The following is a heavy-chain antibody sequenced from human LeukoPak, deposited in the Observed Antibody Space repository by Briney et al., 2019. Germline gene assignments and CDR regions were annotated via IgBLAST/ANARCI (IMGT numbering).Heavy chain of an antibody. Sequence: GGSLRLSCAASGFTFSSYAMHWVRQAPGKGLEWVAVISYDGSNKYYADSVKGRFTISRDNSKNTLYLQMNSLRAEDTAVYYCAREEAARPKIDYYYMDVWGKGTTVTVSS. J-gene: IGHJ6*03. CDR2: ISYDGSNK. V-gene: IGHV3-30-3*01. CDR1: GFTFSSYA. D-gene: IGHD6-6*01. CDR3: AREEAARPKIDYYYMDV.